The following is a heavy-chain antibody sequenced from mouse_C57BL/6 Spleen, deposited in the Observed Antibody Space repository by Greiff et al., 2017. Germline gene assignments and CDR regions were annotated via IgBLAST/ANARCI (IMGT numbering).Heavy chain of an antibody. D-gene: IGHD1-1*01. CDR2: IYPGDGDT. V-gene: IGHV1-82*01. J-gene: IGHJ2*01. CDR1: GYAFSSSW. CDR3: ASSITTVYYFDY. Sequence: QVQLQQSGPELVKPGASVKISCKASGYAFSSSWMNWVKQRPGKGLEWIGRIYPGDGDTNYNGKFKGKATLTADKSSSTAYMQLSSLTSEDSAVYFCASSITTVYYFDYWGQGTTLTVSS.